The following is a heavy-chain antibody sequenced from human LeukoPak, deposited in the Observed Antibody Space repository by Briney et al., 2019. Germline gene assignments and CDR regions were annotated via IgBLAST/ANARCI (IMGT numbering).Heavy chain of an antibody. CDR1: GGSISNHY. Sequence: SETLSLTCTVSGGSISNHYWSWFRQPPGKGLEWIGYIYYSGTTNYNPSLKSRVTISVDTSKNQFSLKLSSVTAADTAVCYCARGGWYEDYWGQGTLVIVSS. CDR3: ARGGWYEDY. V-gene: IGHV4-59*11. D-gene: IGHD6-19*01. CDR2: IYYSGTT. J-gene: IGHJ4*02.